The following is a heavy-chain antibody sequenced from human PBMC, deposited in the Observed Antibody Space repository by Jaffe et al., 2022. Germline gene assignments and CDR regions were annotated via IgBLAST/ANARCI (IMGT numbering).Heavy chain of an antibody. D-gene: IGHD4-17*01. CDR2: ISYDGSNQ. V-gene: IGHV3-30*18. CDR3: TKDLNDYGDFDSY. Sequence: QVQLVESGGGVVQPGRSLRLSCAASGFTFSSYGMHWVRQAPGKGLEWVAVISYDGSNQYYADSVKGRFTISRDNAKNTLYLQMNSLRAEDTALYYCTKDLNDYGDFDSYWGQGTLVAVSS. CDR1: GFTFSSYG. J-gene: IGHJ4*02.